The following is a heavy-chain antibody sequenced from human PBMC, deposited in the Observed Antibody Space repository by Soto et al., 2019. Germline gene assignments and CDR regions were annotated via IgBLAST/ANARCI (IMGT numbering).Heavy chain of an antibody. CDR1: GFTFSSYS. Sequence: EVQLVESGGGLVQPGGSLRLSCVASGFTFSSYSMNWVRQAPGKGLEWVSYISVGSTTIYYADSVEGRFTISRENAKKYVYMQMSSLRDEDTAVYYCERFIAMDLLLHTAPGYWGQGTLVTVSS. CDR2: ISVGSTTI. CDR3: ERFIAMDLLLHTAPGY. D-gene: IGHD5-18*01. J-gene: IGHJ4*02. V-gene: IGHV3-48*02.